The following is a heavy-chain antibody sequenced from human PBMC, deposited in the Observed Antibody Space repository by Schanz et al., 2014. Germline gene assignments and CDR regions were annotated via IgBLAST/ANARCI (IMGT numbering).Heavy chain of an antibody. J-gene: IGHJ6*02. D-gene: IGHD3-10*01. CDR2: ISVYHGHT. V-gene: IGHV1-18*01. CDR1: GYTFNNHG. Sequence: QVQLVQSGAEVKKPGVSVKVSCKASGYTFNNHGISWVRQAPGQGLEWMGWISVYHGHTNYAEKVHGRVTMTTDTSTSTAYMELRSLISDDTAVYYCVRDAGWAFGDYHGMDVWGQGTSVTVSS. CDR3: VRDAGWAFGDYHGMDV.